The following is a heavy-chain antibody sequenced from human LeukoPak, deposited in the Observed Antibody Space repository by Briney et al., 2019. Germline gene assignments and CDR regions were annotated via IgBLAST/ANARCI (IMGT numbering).Heavy chain of an antibody. Sequence: SETLSLTCTVSGGSISSGSYYWSWIRQPAGKGLEWIGYIYYSGSTNYNPSLKSRVTISVDTSKNQFSLKLSSVTAADTAVYYCARSIPGSPFDYWGQGTLVTVSS. J-gene: IGHJ4*02. CDR2: IYYSGST. CDR1: GGSISSGSYY. D-gene: IGHD3-10*01. V-gene: IGHV4-61*10. CDR3: ARSIPGSPFDY.